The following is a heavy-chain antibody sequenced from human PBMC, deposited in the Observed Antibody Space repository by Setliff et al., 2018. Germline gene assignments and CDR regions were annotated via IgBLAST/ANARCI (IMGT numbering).Heavy chain of an antibody. V-gene: IGHV3-48*01. CDR3: ARDPFAVRAATNWYDH. CDR2: ISSSSSTI. J-gene: IGHJ5*02. CDR1: GFTFSSYS. Sequence: GGSLRLSCAASGFTFSSYSMNWVRQAPGKGLEWVSYISSSSSTIYYADSVKGRFTISRDNAKNSLYLQMNSLRAEDTAVYYCARDPFAVRAATNWYDHWGQGTLVTVSS. D-gene: IGHD6-13*01.